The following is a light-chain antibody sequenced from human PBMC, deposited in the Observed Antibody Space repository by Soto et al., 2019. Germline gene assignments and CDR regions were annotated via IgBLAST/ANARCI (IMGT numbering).Light chain of an antibody. CDR3: LQDYSWPWT. J-gene: IGKJ1*01. V-gene: IGKV3-11*01. CDR2: DAS. CDR1: QSVSGY. Sequence: EIVLTQSPVTLSLSPGERATLSCRASQSVSGYVAWYQQKPGQAPRLLIYDASSRANGIPARFTGSGSGTDFSLTISSLEPEDFATYFCLQDYSWPWTFGQGTKVEV.